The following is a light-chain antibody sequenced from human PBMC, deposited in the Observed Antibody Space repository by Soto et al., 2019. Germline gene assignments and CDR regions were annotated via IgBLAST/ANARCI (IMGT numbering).Light chain of an antibody. V-gene: IGKV3-11*01. CDR2: DAS. CDR3: QQRSNWPPYT. CDR1: QRVSSY. J-gene: IGKJ2*01. Sequence: IVLTQSPATLSLSPGERATLSCRASQRVSSYLAWYQQKPGQAPRLLIYDASNRATGIPARFSGSGSGTDFTLTISSLETEDFAVYYWQQRSNWPPYTCGQGTKLDIK.